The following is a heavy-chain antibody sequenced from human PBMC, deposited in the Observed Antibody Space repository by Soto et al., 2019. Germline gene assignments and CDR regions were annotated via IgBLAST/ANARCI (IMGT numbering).Heavy chain of an antibody. J-gene: IGHJ5*02. Sequence: QVQLQESGPGLVRPSQTLSLTCTVSGASIISLDYYWTWIRQPPGKGLEWIGLIYHTGATHSNPSLEGKVLISIDTTADQVSQKFSAVTAAETAAFRSARGAVGSMVRRVMSRNGAHPWVQATLVTVSS. D-gene: IGHD3-10*01. CDR1: GASIISLDYY. CDR2: IYHTGAT. CDR3: ARGAVGSMVRRVMSRNGAHP. V-gene: IGHV4-30-4*01.